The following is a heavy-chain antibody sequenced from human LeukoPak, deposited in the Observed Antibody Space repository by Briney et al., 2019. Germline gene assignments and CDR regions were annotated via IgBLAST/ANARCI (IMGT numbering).Heavy chain of an antibody. CDR3: AATPRRITMIPFQH. Sequence: SETLSLTCTVSGGSISSYYWSWIRQPPGKGVEWIGYIYYSGSTNYNPSLKSRVTISVDTSKNQFSLKLSSVTAADTAVYYCAATPRRITMIPFQHWGQGTLVTVSS. J-gene: IGHJ1*01. CDR1: GGSISSYY. D-gene: IGHD3-22*01. V-gene: IGHV4-59*01. CDR2: IYYSGST.